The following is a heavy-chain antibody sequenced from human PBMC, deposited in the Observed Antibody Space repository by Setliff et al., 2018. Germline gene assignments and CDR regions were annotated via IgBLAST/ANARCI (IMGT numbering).Heavy chain of an antibody. CDR3: ARLPPLHTPMALTFDY. J-gene: IGHJ4*02. V-gene: IGHV4-59*08. CDR1: GGSVRGYY. D-gene: IGHD5-18*01. Sequence: SETLSLTCTVSGGSVRGYYWSWIRQPPGKGLEWIGYMYYSGDANYNPSLKSRVTISVDTSKNQFSLELRSVTAADTAVYYCARLPPLHTPMALTFDYWGQGILVTVSS. CDR2: MYYSGDA.